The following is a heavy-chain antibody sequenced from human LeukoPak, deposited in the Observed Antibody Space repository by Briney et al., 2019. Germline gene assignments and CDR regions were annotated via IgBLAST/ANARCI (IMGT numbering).Heavy chain of an antibody. CDR3: ARDRYNWNDDGAFDI. CDR1: GFTFSSYS. Sequence: GGSLRLSCAASGFTFSSYSMNWVRQAPGKGLEWVSSISSSSYIYYADSVKGRFTISRDNAKNSLYLQMNSLRAEDTAVYYCARDRYNWNDDGAFDIWGQGTMVTVSS. V-gene: IGHV3-21*01. CDR2: ISSSSYI. J-gene: IGHJ3*02. D-gene: IGHD1-1*01.